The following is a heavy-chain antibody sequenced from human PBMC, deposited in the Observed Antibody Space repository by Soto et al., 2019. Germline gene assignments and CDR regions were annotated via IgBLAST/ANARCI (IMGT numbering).Heavy chain of an antibody. J-gene: IGHJ6*02. V-gene: IGHV3-30*18. CDR3: AKDRGYCSGGSCLPGYYYYGMDV. CDR1: GFTFSSYG. D-gene: IGHD2-15*01. CDR2: ISYDGSNK. Sequence: QVQLVESGGGVVQPGRSLRLSCAASGFTFSSYGMHWVRQAPGKGLEWVAVISYDGSNKYYADSVKGRFTISRDNSKNTLYLQMNSLRAEDTAVYYCAKDRGYCSGGSCLPGYYYYGMDVWGQGTTVTVSS.